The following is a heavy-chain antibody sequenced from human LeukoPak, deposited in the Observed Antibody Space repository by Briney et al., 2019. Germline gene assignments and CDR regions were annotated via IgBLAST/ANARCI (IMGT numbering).Heavy chain of an antibody. CDR2: IRSSSSYI. J-gene: IGHJ5*01. Sequence: GSLRLSCAASGFTFSSYSMNWVRQAPRKGLEWVSSIRSSSSYIYYADSVNGRFTISRDNSKNTLHLQMDSPRAEDTAVYYCAKDPPHSDRSIYSDNSWGQGTLVTVSS. D-gene: IGHD3-22*01. CDR3: AKDPPHSDRSIYSDNS. V-gene: IGHV3-21*04. CDR1: GFTFSSYS.